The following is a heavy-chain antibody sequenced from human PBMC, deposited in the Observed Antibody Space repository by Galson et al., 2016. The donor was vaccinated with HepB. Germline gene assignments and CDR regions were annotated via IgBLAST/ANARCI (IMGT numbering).Heavy chain of an antibody. CDR1: GGSISSYY. J-gene: IGHJ2*01. CDR2: IYYSGTT. D-gene: IGHD6-19*01. Sequence: ETLSLTCTVSGGSISSYYWSWIRQPPGKELEWIGYIYYSGTTNNNPSLKSRVSMSVDTSKRQISLKLSSVTAADTAVYYCARGRDSSGWFRGWYFDLWGRGTLVTVSS. V-gene: IGHV4-59*01. CDR3: ARGRDSSGWFRGWYFDL.